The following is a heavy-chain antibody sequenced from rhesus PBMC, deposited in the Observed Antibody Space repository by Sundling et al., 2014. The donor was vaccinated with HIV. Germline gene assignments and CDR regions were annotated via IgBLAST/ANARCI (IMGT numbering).Heavy chain of an antibody. J-gene: IGHJ6*01. Sequence: EVQLVETGGGLVQPGGSLKLSCAASGFIFSSYGMSWVRQAPGKGLEWVSSISIDGANTFYAVSVKGRFTISRDNSKNTLSLQTKSLRVEDTAVYYCAKGRMGHGLDSWGQGVVVTVS. CDR1: GFIFSSYG. CDR3: AKGRMGHGLDS. CDR2: ISIDGANT. V-gene: IGHV3S42*01. D-gene: IGHD1-32*01.